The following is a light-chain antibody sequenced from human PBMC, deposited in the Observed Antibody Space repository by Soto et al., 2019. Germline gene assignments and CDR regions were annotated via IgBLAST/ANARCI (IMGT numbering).Light chain of an antibody. CDR1: QRITTY. J-gene: IGKJ2*01. CDR3: QQSYSTPYT. Sequence: IHMTQSPSSLSASVGDRVTITCRASQRITTYLNWYQQKPGKAPKLLISTAATLQGGVPSRFSGSGSGTDFTLTITTLHPEHFATYFCQQSYSTPYTFGQGTKLEIK. CDR2: TAA. V-gene: IGKV1-39*01.